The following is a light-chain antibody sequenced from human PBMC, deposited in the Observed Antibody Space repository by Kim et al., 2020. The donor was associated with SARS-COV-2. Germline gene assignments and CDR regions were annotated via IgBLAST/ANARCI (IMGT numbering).Light chain of an antibody. CDR3: QAWDSSNVV. V-gene: IGLV3-1*01. J-gene: IGLJ2*01. CDR2: QDS. CDR1: KLGDKY. Sequence: SYELTQPPSVSVSPGQTASITSSGDKLGDKYACWYQQKPGQSPVLVIYQDSKRPSGIPERFSGSNSGNTATLTISGTQAMDEADYYCQAWDSSNVVFGGGTKLTVL.